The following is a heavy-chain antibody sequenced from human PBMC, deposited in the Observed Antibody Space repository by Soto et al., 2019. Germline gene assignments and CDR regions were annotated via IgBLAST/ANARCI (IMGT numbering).Heavy chain of an antibody. CDR1: GFTLSTYG. CDR2: ISHDGGAI. CDR3: ARDLGASSSDNWFDR. D-gene: IGHD6-6*01. J-gene: IGHJ5*02. V-gene: IGHV3-30*03. Sequence: QEQLVESGGGVVQPGTSLRLSCAASGFTLSTYGMHWVRQAPGKGLEWLAMISHDGGAIHYTDSVKGRCTVSRDTSSNTFHLPVNGLRLGDTGVEYYARDLGASSSDNWFDRWGQGTLVTVSS.